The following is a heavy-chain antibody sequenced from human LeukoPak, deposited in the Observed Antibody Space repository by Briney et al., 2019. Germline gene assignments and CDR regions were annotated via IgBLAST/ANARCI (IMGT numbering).Heavy chain of an antibody. CDR3: AREGPYCSSTSCYAFDY. D-gene: IGHD2-2*01. Sequence: QTGGSLRLSCAASGFTFSSYEMNWVRQAPGKGLEWVSYISSSGSTIYYADSVKGRFTISRDNAKNSLYLQMNSLRAEDTAVYYCAREGPYCSSTSCYAFDYWGQGTLVTVSS. V-gene: IGHV3-48*03. CDR2: ISSSGSTI. J-gene: IGHJ4*02. CDR1: GFTFSSYE.